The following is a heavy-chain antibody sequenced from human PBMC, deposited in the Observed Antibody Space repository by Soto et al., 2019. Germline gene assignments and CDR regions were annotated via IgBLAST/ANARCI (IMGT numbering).Heavy chain of an antibody. Sequence: QLQLQESGPGLVKPSETLSLTCTVSGGSISSSSYYWGWIRQPPGKGLEWIGSIYYSGSTYYNPSLKSRVTISVDTSKNQFSLQLSSVTAADTAVYYGARHRYVNRITGTYYFDYWGQGTLVTVSS. CDR2: IYYSGST. CDR1: GGSISSSSYY. D-gene: IGHD1-20*01. J-gene: IGHJ4*02. CDR3: ARHRYVNRITGTYYFDY. V-gene: IGHV4-39*01.